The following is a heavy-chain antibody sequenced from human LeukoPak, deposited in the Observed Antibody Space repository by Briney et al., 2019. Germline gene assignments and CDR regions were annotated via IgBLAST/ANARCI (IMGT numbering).Heavy chain of an antibody. CDR2: IYYSGST. V-gene: IGHV4-31*03. CDR1: GGSISSGGYY. J-gene: IGHJ6*02. CDR3: ARDRSAATRYYGMDV. Sequence: SETLSLTCTVSGGSISSGGYYWRWIRQHPGKGLEWIGYIYYSGSTYYNPSLESRVTISVDTSKNQFSLKLSSVTAADTAVYYCARDRSAATRYYGMDVWGQGTTVTVSS.